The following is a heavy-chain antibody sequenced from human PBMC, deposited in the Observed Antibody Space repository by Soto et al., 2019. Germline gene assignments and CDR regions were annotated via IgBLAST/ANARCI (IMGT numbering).Heavy chain of an antibody. V-gene: IGHV4-34*01. Sequence: QVQLRQWGAGLLKPSETLSLTCAVYGGSFSGYYWSWIRQPPGKGMEYIGEINHSGSTNYTPSLNSRVTLTIDPSPNLFPLKLSPSTAADPGVYFFAKGWGGGQLVGYWGQGTLVTVSS. D-gene: IGHD6-6*01. CDR1: GGSFSGYY. J-gene: IGHJ4*02. CDR2: INHSGST. CDR3: AKGWGGGQLVGY.